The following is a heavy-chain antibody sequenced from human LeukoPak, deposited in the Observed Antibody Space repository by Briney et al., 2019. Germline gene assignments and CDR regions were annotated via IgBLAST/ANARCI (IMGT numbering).Heavy chain of an antibody. CDR2: ISGSGGST. CDR3: ARGLSITMIRGVPNNYYMDV. J-gene: IGHJ6*03. CDR1: GFTFSGYA. D-gene: IGHD3-10*01. V-gene: IGHV3-23*01. Sequence: GGSLRLSCAASGFTFSGYAMSWVRQAPGKGLEWVSAISGSGGSTYYAASVKGRFTISRDNAKNSLYLQMNSLRAEDTAVYYCARGLSITMIRGVPNNYYMDVWGKGTTVTVSS.